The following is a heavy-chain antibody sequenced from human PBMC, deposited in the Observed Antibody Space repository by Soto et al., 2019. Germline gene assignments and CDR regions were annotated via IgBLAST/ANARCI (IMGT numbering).Heavy chain of an antibody. CDR3: ARGRKEQGYCSSTSCYEYYFDY. J-gene: IGHJ4*02. Sequence: PSETLSLTYAVYGGYFSGYYWSWIRQPPGKGLEWIGEINHSGSTNYNPSLKSRVTISVDTSKNQFSLKLSSVTAADTAVYYCARGRKEQGYCSSTSCYEYYFDYWGQGTLVTVSS. D-gene: IGHD2-2*01. CDR1: GGYFSGYY. CDR2: INHSGST. V-gene: IGHV4-34*01.